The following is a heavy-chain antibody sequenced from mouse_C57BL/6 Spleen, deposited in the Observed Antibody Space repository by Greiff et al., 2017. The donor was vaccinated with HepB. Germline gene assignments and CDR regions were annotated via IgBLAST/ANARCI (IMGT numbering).Heavy chain of an antibody. V-gene: IGHV1-50*01. D-gene: IGHD2-5*01. CDR1: GYTFTSYW. Sequence: QVQLQQPGAELVKPGASVKLSCKASGYTFTSYWMQWVKQRPGQGLEWIGEIDPSDSYTNYTQKFKGKATLTVDTSSCTAYMQLSSLTSEDSAVYDCARPGYSNYVGYFDYWGESTALAVSS. CDR2: IDPSDSYT. CDR3: ARPGYSNYVGYFDY. J-gene: IGHJ2*01.